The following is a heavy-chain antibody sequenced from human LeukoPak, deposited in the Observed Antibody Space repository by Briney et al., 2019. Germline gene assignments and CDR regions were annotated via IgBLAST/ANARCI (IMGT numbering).Heavy chain of an antibody. CDR3: ATASRRELLRSYYYGMDV. D-gene: IGHD1-26*01. CDR1: GYTLTELS. CDR2: FDPEDGET. J-gene: IGHJ6*02. V-gene: IGHV1-24*01. Sequence: ASVKVPCKVSGYTLTELSMHWVRQAPGKGLEWMGGFDPEDGETIYAQKFQGRVTMTEDTSTDTAYMELSSLRSEDTAVYYCATASRRELLRSYYYGMDVWGQGTTVTVSS.